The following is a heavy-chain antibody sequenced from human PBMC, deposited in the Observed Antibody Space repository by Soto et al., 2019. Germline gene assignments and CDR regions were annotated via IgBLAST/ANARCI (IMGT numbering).Heavy chain of an antibody. V-gene: IGHV5-51*01. D-gene: IGHD3-3*01. J-gene: IGHJ4*02. CDR1: GYSFTGYW. Sequence: GESLKISCKGSGYSFTGYWIGWVRQMPGKGLEWMGIIYPGDSDTRYSPSFQGQVTISADKSISTAYLQWSSLKASDTAMYYCARPGRITIFGVVINFFGSHDYWGQGTLVTVSS. CDR3: ARPGRITIFGVVINFFGSHDY. CDR2: IYPGDSDT.